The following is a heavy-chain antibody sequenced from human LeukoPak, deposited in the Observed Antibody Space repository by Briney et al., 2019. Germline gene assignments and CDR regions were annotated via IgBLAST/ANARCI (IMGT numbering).Heavy chain of an antibody. Sequence: PGGSLRLSCAASGFTFSSYGMNWVRQAPGKGLEWISYIRSSGSTMFYTDSVKGRFTISRDNTKNSLYLQMNSLRAEDTAVYYCVAAAGSFDYWGQGTLVTVSS. CDR3: VAAAGSFDY. V-gene: IGHV3-48*04. CDR1: GFTFSSYG. J-gene: IGHJ4*02. CDR2: IRSSGSTM. D-gene: IGHD6-13*01.